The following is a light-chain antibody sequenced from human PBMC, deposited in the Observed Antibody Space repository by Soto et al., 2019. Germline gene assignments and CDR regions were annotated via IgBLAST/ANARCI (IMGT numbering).Light chain of an antibody. CDR1: SSDVGSYNL. Sequence: QSALTQPASVSGSPGQSITISCTGTSSDVGSYNLVSWYQQHPGKAPKLLIYDGSKRPSGVSNRFSESKSGNTASLTISGLQAEDQADYYCFSYVGNSAGVFGSGTKLTVL. CDR3: FSYVGNSAGV. V-gene: IGLV2-23*01. J-gene: IGLJ1*01. CDR2: DGS.